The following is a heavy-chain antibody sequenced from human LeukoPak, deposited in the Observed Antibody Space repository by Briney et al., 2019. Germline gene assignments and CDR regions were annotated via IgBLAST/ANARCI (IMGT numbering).Heavy chain of an antibody. CDR1: GGTFSSYA. D-gene: IGHD5-18*01. CDR3: ARDADTPYGVYYYYMDV. V-gene: IGHV1-69*13. Sequence: GASVKVSCKASGGTFSSYAISWVRQAPGQGLEWMGGIIPIFGTANYAQKFRGRVTITADESTSTAYMELSSLRSEDTAVYYCARDADTPYGVYYYYMDVWGKGTTVTISS. CDR2: IIPIFGTA. J-gene: IGHJ6*03.